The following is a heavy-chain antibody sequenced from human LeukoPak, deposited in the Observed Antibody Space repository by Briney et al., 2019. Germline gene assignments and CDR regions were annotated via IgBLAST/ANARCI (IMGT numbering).Heavy chain of an antibody. CDR3: ARGTQLRYFDWLFSPFDY. V-gene: IGHV1-2*02. CDR2: INPNSGGT. Sequence: ASVKVSCKASGYTFTGYYIDWVRQAPGQGLEWMGWINPNSGGTNYAQKFQGRVTMTRDTSISTAYMELSRLRSDDTAVYYCARGTQLRYFDWLFSPFDYWGQGTLVTVSS. CDR1: GYTFTGYY. D-gene: IGHD3-9*01. J-gene: IGHJ4*02.